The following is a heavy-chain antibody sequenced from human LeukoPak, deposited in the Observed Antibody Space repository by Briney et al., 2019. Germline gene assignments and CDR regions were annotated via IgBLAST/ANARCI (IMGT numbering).Heavy chain of an antibody. J-gene: IGHJ4*02. D-gene: IGHD3-22*01. CDR3: ARDDYYYDSSGGVYFDY. CDR1: GGSFGGYY. V-gene: IGHV4-34*01. CDR2: INHSGST. Sequence: PSETLSLTCAVYGGSFGGYYWSWIRQPPGKGLEWIGEINHSGSTNYNPSLKSRVTISVDTSKNQFSLKLSSVTAADTAVYYCARDDYYYDSSGGVYFDYWGQGTLVTVSS.